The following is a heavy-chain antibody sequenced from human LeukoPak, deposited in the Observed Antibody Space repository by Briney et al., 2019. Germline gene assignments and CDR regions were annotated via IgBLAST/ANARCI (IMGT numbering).Heavy chain of an antibody. V-gene: IGHV3-48*04. J-gene: IGHJ4*02. CDR1: GFTFSSYS. D-gene: IGHD2-15*01. Sequence: GGSLRLSCAASGFTFSSYSLNWVRQAPGKGLEWVSYITSSSSSIYYADSVKGRFTISRDNAKNSLYLQMNSLRAEDTAMYYYARDYCSGGRCYSVDYWGQGTLVTVSS. CDR2: ITSSSSSI. CDR3: ARDYCSGGRCYSVDY.